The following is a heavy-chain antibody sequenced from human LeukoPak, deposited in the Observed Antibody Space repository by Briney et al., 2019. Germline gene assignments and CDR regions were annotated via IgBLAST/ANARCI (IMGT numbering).Heavy chain of an antibody. CDR2: IYYSGST. Sequence: SETLSLTCTVSGSSISSGGYYWSWIRQHPGKGLEWIGYIYYSGSTYYNPSLKSRVTISVDTSKNQFSLKLSSVTAADTAVYYCASPSPYSSSWYYFDYWGQGTLVTVSS. CDR3: ASPSPYSSSWYYFDY. D-gene: IGHD6-13*01. J-gene: IGHJ4*02. V-gene: IGHV4-31*03. CDR1: GSSISSGGYY.